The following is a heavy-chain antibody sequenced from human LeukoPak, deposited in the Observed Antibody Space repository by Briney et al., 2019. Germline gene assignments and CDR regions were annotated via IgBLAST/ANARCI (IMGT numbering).Heavy chain of an antibody. J-gene: IGHJ4*02. V-gene: IGHV5-51*01. D-gene: IGHD4-17*01. CDR1: GYTFTSYW. Sequence: GESLKISCKASGYTFTSYWIGWVRQMPGKGLEWMGGLYPGDSDTRYSPSFQGQVTISADKSITTAYLQWNSLKASDTAMYYCASHDYGDYGTFKYWGQGTLVTVSS. CDR3: ASHDYGDYGTFKY. CDR2: LYPGDSDT.